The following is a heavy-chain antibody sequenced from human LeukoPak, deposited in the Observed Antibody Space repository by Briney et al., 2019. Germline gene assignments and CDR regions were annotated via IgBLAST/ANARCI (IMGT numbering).Heavy chain of an antibody. CDR2: IYHSGST. J-gene: IGHJ6*03. CDR1: GGSISSSNW. V-gene: IGHV4-4*02. Sequence: PSGTLSLTCAVSGGSISSSNWWSWVRQPPGKGLEWIGEIYHSGSTNYNPSLKSRVTISVDKSKNQFSLKLSAVTAADTAVYYCASVRRGFGESSKYYSYYYMDVWGNGTTVTISS. CDR3: ASVRRGFGESSKYYSYYYMDV. D-gene: IGHD3-10*01.